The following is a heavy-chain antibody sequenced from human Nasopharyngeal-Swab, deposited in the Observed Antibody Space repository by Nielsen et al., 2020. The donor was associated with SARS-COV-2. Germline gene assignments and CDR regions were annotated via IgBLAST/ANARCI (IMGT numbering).Heavy chain of an antibody. CDR3: AREAPPTYDSSGYYMGGMDV. Sequence: GESLKISCAASGFTVSSNYMSWVRQAPGTGLEWVSVIYSGGSTYYADSVKGRFTISRDNSKNTLYLQMNSLRAEDTAVYYCAREAPPTYDSSGYYMGGMDVWGQGTTVTVSS. CDR1: GFTVSSNY. CDR2: IYSGGST. D-gene: IGHD3-22*01. V-gene: IGHV3-53*01. J-gene: IGHJ6*02.